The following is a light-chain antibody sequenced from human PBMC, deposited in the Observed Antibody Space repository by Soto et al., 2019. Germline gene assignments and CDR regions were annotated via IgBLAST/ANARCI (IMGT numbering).Light chain of an antibody. CDR3: AAWYDSLNGWL. Sequence: QSVLTQPPSASGTPWQRVTISCSGSGSNIGSNPVNWYRQLPGTAPKLLIYTNNQRPPGVPARRSGATSGASAAPPIGGRQYADEADYYCAAWYDSLNGWLFGGGTKLTVL. J-gene: IGLJ3*02. V-gene: IGLV1-44*01. CDR2: TNN. CDR1: GSNIGSNP.